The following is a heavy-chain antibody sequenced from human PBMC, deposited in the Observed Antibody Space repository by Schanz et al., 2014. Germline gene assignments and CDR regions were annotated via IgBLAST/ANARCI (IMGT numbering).Heavy chain of an antibody. V-gene: IGHV1-8*01. CDR3: ARGGGPEDVFDI. CDR2: MNPDSGNT. Sequence: VQLVQSGAEVKRPGASVRVSCKASGYTFTSYDFNWVRQAPGQGLEWMGWMNPDSGNTGYAQKFQGRVTMTADTSTSTAYMDLRSLRSDDTAVYYCARGGGPEDVFDIWGQGTILTVSS. CDR1: GYTFTSYD. J-gene: IGHJ3*02.